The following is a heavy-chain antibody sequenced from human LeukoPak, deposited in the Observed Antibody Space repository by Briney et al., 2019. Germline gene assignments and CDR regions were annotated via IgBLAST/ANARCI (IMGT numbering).Heavy chain of an antibody. J-gene: IGHJ4*02. CDR1: EFTFGDYW. D-gene: IGHD1-1*01. Sequence: GGSLRLSCAASEFTFGDYWMTWLRQAPGKGLEWVANLNLDGSEKHYVDSAKGRFTISRDNAKDSLYLQMNSLRAEDTAVYYCARGQFQLSWGQGALVTVSS. V-gene: IGHV3-7*04. CDR3: ARGQFQLS. CDR2: LNLDGSEK.